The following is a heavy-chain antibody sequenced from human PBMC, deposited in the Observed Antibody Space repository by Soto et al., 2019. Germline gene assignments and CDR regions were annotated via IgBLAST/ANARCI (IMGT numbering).Heavy chain of an antibody. V-gene: IGHV3-11*06. CDR2: ISSSSSYT. J-gene: IGHJ5*02. D-gene: IGHD3-22*01. CDR1: GFTFSDYY. Sequence: PGGSLRLSCAASGFTFSDYYMGWIRQAPGKGLEWVSYISSSSSYTNYADSVKGRFTISRDNAKNSLYLQMNSLRAEDTAVYYCARAPYYDSSGYSFDPWGEGTLVTVSS. CDR3: ARAPYYDSSGYSFDP.